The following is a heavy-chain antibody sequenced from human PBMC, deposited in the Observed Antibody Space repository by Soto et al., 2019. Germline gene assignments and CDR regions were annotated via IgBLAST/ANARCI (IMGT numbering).Heavy chain of an antibody. CDR1: GFSFSDYY. CDR2: ISSSSSYT. V-gene: IGHV3-11*06. CDR3: ARNGVDYVWGSYRFLDY. J-gene: IGHJ4*02. D-gene: IGHD3-16*02. Sequence: QVQLVDSGGGLVRPGGSLRLSCAASGFSFSDYYMSRIRQAPGKGLEWVSYISSSSSYTNYADSVKGRFTISRDNAKSSLYLQMNSLRAEDTAVYYCARNGVDYVWGSYRFLDYWGQGTLVTVSS.